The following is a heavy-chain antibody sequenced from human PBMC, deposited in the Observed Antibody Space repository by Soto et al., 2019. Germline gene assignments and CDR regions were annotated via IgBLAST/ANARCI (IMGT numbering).Heavy chain of an antibody. D-gene: IGHD3-10*01. CDR2: ISGSGSSV. Sequence: GSLRLSCAASGFTFSHYVLSWVRQAPGRGLEWVSSISGSGSSVYLADSVRGRFTMSRDPSRNTVSLQMNRLRAEDTAIYYCAKVRASYLSASYFYYGLDVWGQGTTVTVSS. CDR1: GFTFSHYV. J-gene: IGHJ6*02. V-gene: IGHV3-23*01. CDR3: AKVRASYLSASYFYYGLDV.